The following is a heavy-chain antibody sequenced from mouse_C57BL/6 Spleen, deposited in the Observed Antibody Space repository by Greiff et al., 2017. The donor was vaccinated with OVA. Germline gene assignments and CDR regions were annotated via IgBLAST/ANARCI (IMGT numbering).Heavy chain of an antibody. Sequence: VKLQQPGAELVKPGASVKMSCKASGYTFTSYWITWVKQRPGQGLEWIGDIYPGSGSTNYNEKFKSKATLTVDTSSSTAYMQLSSLTSEDSAVYYCARSYDYDDADFSSWGQGTTLTVSS. CDR3: ARSYDYDDADFSS. CDR1: GYTFTSYW. CDR2: IYPGSGST. D-gene: IGHD2-4*01. J-gene: IGHJ2*01. V-gene: IGHV1-55*01.